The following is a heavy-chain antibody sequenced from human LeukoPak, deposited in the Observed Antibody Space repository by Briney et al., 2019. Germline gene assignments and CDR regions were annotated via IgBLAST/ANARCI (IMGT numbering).Heavy chain of an antibody. CDR1: GFTFGDYA. J-gene: IGHJ4*02. V-gene: IGHV3-49*04. D-gene: IGHD5-18*01. CDR2: IRSKAYGGTT. CDR3: ARGEYSYGYYFDY. Sequence: GRSLRLSCTASGFTFGDYAMSWVRQAPGKGLEWVGFIRSKAYGGTTEYAASVKGRFTISRDDSKNSLYLQMNSLKTEDTAVYYCARGEYSYGYYFDYWGQGTLVTVSS.